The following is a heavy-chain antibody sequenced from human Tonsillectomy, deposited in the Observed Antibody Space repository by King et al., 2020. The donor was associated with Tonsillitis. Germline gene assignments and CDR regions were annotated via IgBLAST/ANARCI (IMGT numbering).Heavy chain of an antibody. V-gene: IGHV1-2*02. CDR1: GYTFTGYY. CDR3: ARVEFSSGYSGFYYGMDV. J-gene: IGHJ6*02. CDR2: INPNNGGT. Sequence: QLVQSGAEVKKPGASVKVSCKASGYTFTGYYVHWVRQAPGQGLEWMGWINPNNGGTNYAQKFQGRVTMTRDTSISTAYRELSRLRSDDTAVYYCARVEFSSGYSGFYYGMDVWGQGTTVTVSS. D-gene: IGHD5-12*01.